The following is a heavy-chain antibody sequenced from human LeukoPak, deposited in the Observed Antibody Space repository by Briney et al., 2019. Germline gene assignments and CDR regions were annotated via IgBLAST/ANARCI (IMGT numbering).Heavy chain of an antibody. CDR1: GYTFTSYG. V-gene: IGHV1-18*01. D-gene: IGHD4-23*01. CDR2: ISAYNGNT. J-gene: IGHJ4*02. Sequence: ASVKVSCKASGYTFTSYGISWVRQAPGQGLEWMGWISAYNGNTNYAQKLQGRVTMTTDTSTSTAYMELRSLRSDDTAVYYCARGWLSETTVVTPYNYWGQGTLVTVSS. CDR3: ARGWLSETTVVTPYNY.